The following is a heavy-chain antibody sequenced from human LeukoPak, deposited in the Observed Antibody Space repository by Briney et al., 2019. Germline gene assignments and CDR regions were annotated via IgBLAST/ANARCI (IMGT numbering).Heavy chain of an antibody. CDR1: GFTFSNYA. V-gene: IGHV3-30*09. CDR3: ARGLRYSTGWYYFDY. CDR2: ISYDGSDK. J-gene: IGHJ4*02. Sequence: TGGSLRLSCAASGFTFSNYAMHWVRQAPGKRLEWVAAISYDGSDKYYADSVKGRFAISRDNSKNTLYLQMNSLRAEDTAVYFCARGLRYSTGWYYFDYWGQGTLVIVSS. D-gene: IGHD6-19*01.